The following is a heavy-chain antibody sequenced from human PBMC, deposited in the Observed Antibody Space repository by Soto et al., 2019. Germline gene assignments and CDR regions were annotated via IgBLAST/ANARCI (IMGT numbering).Heavy chain of an antibody. D-gene: IGHD2-2*01. J-gene: IGHJ4*02. CDR1: GFSLTTSEVG. CDR2: VYWDDDK. Sequence: SGPTLVNPTQTLTLTCTFSGFSLTTSEVGVGWIRQPPGKALEWLALVYWDDDKRYNPSLKSRLTISKDNSTDQVVLTMTNMDPVDTATYYCAHFFGGCSSLRCSPLRFDYWGQGTLVTVSS. CDR3: AHFFGGCSSLRCSPLRFDY. V-gene: IGHV2-5*02.